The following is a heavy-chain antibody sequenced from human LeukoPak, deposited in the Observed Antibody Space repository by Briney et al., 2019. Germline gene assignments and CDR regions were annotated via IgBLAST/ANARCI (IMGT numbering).Heavy chain of an antibody. J-gene: IGHJ4*02. CDR2: IIPIFGTA. D-gene: IGHD6-19*01. V-gene: IGHV1-69*01. Sequence: SVKVSYKASGGTFSSYAISWVRQAPGQGLEWMGGIIPIFGTANYAQKFQGRVTITADESTSTAYMELSSLRSEDTAVYYCARARTGYSSGWLHDYWGQGTLVTVSS. CDR1: GGTFSSYA. CDR3: ARARTGYSSGWLHDY.